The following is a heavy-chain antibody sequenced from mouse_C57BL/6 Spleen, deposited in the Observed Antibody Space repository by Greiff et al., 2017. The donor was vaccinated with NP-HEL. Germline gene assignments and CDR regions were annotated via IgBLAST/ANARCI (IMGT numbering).Heavy chain of an antibody. D-gene: IGHD2-2*01. CDR2: IYPGDGDT. J-gene: IGHJ2*01. CDR1: GYAFSSSW. CDR3: AASTMVTTYFDY. V-gene: IGHV1-82*01. Sequence: QVQLQQSGPELVKPGASVKISCKASGYAFSSSWMNWVKQRPGKGLEWIGRIYPGDGDTNYNGKFKGKATLTADKSSSTAYMQLSSLTSEDSAVYFCAASTMVTTYFDYWGQGTTLTVSS.